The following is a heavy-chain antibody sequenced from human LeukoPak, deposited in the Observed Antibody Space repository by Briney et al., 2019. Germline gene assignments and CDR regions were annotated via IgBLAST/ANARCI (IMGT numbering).Heavy chain of an antibody. CDR1: GGSISSYY. D-gene: IGHD5-18*01. Sequence: SETLSLTCTVSGGSISSYYWSWVRQPPGKGLEWIGYIYYSGSTNYNPSLKSRVTISVDTSKNQFSLKLSSVTAADTAVYYCARTTEGGYTYDYFYYYYMDVWGKGTTVTISS. CDR3: ARTTEGGYTYDYFYYYYMDV. J-gene: IGHJ6*03. CDR2: IYYSGST. V-gene: IGHV4-59*01.